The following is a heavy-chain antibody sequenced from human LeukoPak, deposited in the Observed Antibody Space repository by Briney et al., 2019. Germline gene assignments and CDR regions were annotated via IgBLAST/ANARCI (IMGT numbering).Heavy chain of an antibody. V-gene: IGHV3-30*18. D-gene: IGHD3-22*01. CDR2: ISYDGSNK. Sequence: GGSLRLSCAASGFTFSSYGMHWVRQAPGKGLEWVAVISYDGSNKYYADSVKGRFTISRDNSKNTLYLQMNSLRAEDTAVYYCAKVPNYYDSSGFDYWGQGTLVTVSS. CDR3: AKVPNYYDSSGFDY. J-gene: IGHJ4*02. CDR1: GFTFSSYG.